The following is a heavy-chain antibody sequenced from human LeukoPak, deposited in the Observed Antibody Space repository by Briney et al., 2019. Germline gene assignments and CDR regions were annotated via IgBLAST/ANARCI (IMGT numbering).Heavy chain of an antibody. J-gene: IGHJ4*02. CDR3: ARRVAVKPRYYFDY. CDR2: IYYSGNT. CDR1: DVSISSYY. Sequence: KPSETLSLTCTVSDVSISSYYWSWIRQPPGKGLEWIGYIYYSGNTNSNPSLKSRVTISLATSKNQSSLGLSSVTAADTAVYYYARRVAVKPRYYFDYWGQGALVTVSS. D-gene: IGHD4-17*01. V-gene: IGHV4-59*08.